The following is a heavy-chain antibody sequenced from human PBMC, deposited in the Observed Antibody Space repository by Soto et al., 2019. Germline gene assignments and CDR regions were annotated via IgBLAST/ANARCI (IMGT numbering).Heavy chain of an antibody. V-gene: IGHV3-23*01. J-gene: IGHJ6*02. D-gene: IGHD2-2*01. CDR2: IGESGTPT. CDR3: ARYIPGVRYYGMDV. CDR1: GFTFSSYA. Sequence: EVQLLESGGGLVQPGGSLRLSCAASGFTFSSYAMKWVRQAPGKGLEWVSLIGESGTPTYYADSVRGRFNSSRDNSGNTLFLEMYSLRAEDTAVYYCARYIPGVRYYGMDVWGQGTTVTVSS.